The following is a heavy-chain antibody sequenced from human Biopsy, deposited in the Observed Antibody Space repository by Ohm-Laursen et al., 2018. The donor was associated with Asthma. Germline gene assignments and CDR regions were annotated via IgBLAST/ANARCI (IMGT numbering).Heavy chain of an antibody. D-gene: IGHD3-3*01. CDR3: ARDVMEWYLPAFDF. J-gene: IGHJ4*02. CDR2: GGSYYDGGLK. Sequence: RSLRLSCTESGFTFRSYAMHWVRQAPGKGLEWVAVGGSYYDGGLKYYADSVNGRFTVSRDDSKNTLYLQMNSLRPDDTAVYYCARDVMEWYLPAFDFWGQGTLVTVSS. V-gene: IGHV3-30-3*01. CDR1: GFTFRSYA.